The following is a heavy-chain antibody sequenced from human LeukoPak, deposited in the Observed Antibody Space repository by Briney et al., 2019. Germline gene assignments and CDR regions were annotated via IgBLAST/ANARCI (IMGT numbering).Heavy chain of an antibody. CDR3: ARDATSEWELLN. CDR2: INPNSGGT. D-gene: IGHD1-26*01. V-gene: IGHV1-2*06. J-gene: IGHJ4*02. Sequence: GASVKVSYKASGYTFTANYIHWVRQAPGQGLEWMGRINPNSGGTNYAQKFQGRVTMTRDTSISTAYMELSRLTSDDTAVYYCARDATSEWELLNWGQGTLVTVSS. CDR1: GYTFTANY.